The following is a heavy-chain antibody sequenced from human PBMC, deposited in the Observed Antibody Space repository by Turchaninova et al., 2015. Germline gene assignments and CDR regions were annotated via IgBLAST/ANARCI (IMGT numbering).Heavy chain of an antibody. D-gene: IGHD6-6*01. Sequence: QVQLQVSGPGLVNPSETLPLTCAVSGYSIVSGDDWGRLRQPPGKGLEWIGSIWQSGSANYSPSRKSRVTITVDTSKNQFSLKLSSVTAADTAVYYCARNDKYSSSTNHFDYWGQGTLVTVS. J-gene: IGHJ4*02. CDR3: ARNDKYSSSTNHFDY. CDR1: GYSIVSGDD. V-gene: IGHV4-38-2*01. CDR2: IWQSGSA.